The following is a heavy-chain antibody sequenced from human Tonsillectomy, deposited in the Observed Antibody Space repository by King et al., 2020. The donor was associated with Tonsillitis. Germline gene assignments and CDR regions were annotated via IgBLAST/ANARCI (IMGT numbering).Heavy chain of an antibody. V-gene: IGHV3-9*01. D-gene: IGHD1-14*01. CDR1: GFRFDESA. CDR2: INWDSNIR. CDR3: AKDFDFNSELSIDY. J-gene: IGHJ4*02. Sequence: VQLVESGGAFVQPGRSLRLSCIASGFRFDESAMHWVRQAPGKGLEWVSSINWDSNIRDYADSVEGRFTISRDDAKNSLYLQMNSLRPEDTALYFCAKDFDFNSELSIDYWGQGTLVTVSS.